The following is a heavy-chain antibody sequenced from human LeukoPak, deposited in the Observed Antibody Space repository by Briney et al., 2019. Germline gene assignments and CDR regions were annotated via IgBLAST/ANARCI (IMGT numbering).Heavy chain of an antibody. CDR2: ISSSSSYI. V-gene: IGHV3-21*01. CDR3: ARGNVEMATIYY. D-gene: IGHD5-24*01. J-gene: IGHJ4*02. Sequence: GGSLRLSCAASGFTFSRHGMNWVRQAPGKGLEWVSSISSSSSYIYYADSVKGRFTISRDNAKNSLYLQMNSLRAEDTAVYYCARGNVEMATIYYWGQGTLVTVSS. CDR1: GFTFSRHG.